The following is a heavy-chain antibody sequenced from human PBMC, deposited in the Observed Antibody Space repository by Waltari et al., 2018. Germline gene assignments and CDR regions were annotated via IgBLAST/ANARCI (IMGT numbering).Heavy chain of an antibody. CDR1: GFTVSSYA. J-gene: IGHJ4*02. CDR2: ISYDGSNK. CDR3: ARDKTDSSGWYGEDY. D-gene: IGHD6-19*01. Sequence: QVQLVASGGGVVQPGRSLRLSCAASGFTVSSYAMHWVRQAPGKGLEWVAVISYDGSNKHYADSVKGRFTISRDNSKNTLYLQMNSLRAEDTAVYYCARDKTDSSGWYGEDYWGQGTLVTVSS. V-gene: IGHV3-30*01.